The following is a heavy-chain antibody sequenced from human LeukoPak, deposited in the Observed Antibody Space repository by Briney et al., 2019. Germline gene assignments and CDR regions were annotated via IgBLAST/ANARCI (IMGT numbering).Heavy chain of an antibody. CDR3: TRENRPFCPFAY. CDR1: GGSIDITNY. Sequence: SGTLSLTCGVSGGSIDITNYWSWGRQAPGQGLEWIGEISHSGTTNYNPSLRSRVTMFLDRANNQFSLSLTSVTAADSAVYYCTRENRPFCPFAYWGQGVLVTVSS. CDR2: ISHSGTT. V-gene: IGHV4-4*02. D-gene: IGHD2/OR15-2a*01. J-gene: IGHJ4*02.